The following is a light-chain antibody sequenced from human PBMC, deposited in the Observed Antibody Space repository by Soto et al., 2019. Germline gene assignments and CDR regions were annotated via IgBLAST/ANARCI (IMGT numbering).Light chain of an antibody. Sequence: IQMTQSPSSLSASVGDRVTITCRASQTIGNDLGWYQQKPGKAPNLLIYAASSLRSGVPSRFSGSGSGTHFTLTINSLQAEDSATYFCLQDYTYPWTFGQGTKVDIK. CDR1: QTIGND. V-gene: IGKV1-6*02. CDR3: LQDYTYPWT. J-gene: IGKJ1*01. CDR2: AAS.